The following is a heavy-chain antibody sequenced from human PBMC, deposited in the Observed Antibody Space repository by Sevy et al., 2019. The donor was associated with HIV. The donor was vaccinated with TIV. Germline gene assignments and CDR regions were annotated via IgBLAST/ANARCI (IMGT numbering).Heavy chain of an antibody. CDR2: ISWNSGAI. J-gene: IGHJ3*01. V-gene: IGHV3-9*01. CDR3: ARVQGYCVVNSCFGGSIKAFDF. CDR1: GFTFSDYA. D-gene: IGHD2-2*01. Sequence: GGSLRLSCAASGFTFSDYAMHWVRLVPGKGLEWVSGISWNSGAIAYADSVKGRFTISRDNAKNSLHLQMNSLRVEDTALYYCARVQGYCVVNSCFGGSIKAFDFWGQGIMVTVSS.